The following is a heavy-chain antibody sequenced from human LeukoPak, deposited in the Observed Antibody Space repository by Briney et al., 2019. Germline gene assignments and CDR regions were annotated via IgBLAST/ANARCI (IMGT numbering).Heavy chain of an antibody. CDR1: GFTFDNYA. V-gene: IGHV3-9*01. J-gene: IGHJ4*02. Sequence: GGSLRLSCAASGFTFDNYAMHWVRQAPGKGLEWLSIISWNSGYIGYADSVKGRFTISRDNAKKSLDLQMNSLRAEDTAFYYCAKVRGTYSSGYFFDYWGRGTLVTVSS. D-gene: IGHD6-19*01. CDR2: ISWNSGYI. CDR3: AKVRGTYSSGYFFDY.